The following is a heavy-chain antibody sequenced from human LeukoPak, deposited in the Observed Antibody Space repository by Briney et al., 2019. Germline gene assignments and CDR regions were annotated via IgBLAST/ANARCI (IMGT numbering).Heavy chain of an antibody. V-gene: IGHV1-8*03. CDR3: ARFRIAAAGSNWFDP. D-gene: IGHD6-13*01. CDR1: GYTFTSYD. Sequence: GASVKVSCKASGYTFTSYDINWVRQATGQGLEWMGWMNPNSGNTGYAQKFQGRVTITADESTSTAYMELSSLRSEDTAVYYCARFRIAAAGSNWFDPWGQGTLVTVSS. J-gene: IGHJ5*02. CDR2: MNPNSGNT.